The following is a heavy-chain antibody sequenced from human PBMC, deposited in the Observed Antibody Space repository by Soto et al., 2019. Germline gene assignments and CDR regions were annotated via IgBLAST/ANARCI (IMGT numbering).Heavy chain of an antibody. J-gene: IGHJ6*02. CDR3: AKDNGELDYGDYGREHYYYALDA. CDR2: ISWNSGDT. D-gene: IGHD4-17*01. CDR1: GFNFDDYG. Sequence: EVQLVESGGRLVQPGRSLRLSCVASGFNFDDYGMHWVRQAPGKGLEWVSAISWNSGDTVYADSVKGRFTISRDSAKNSLYLQMNSLRGDDTALYYCAKDNGELDYGDYGREHYYYALDAWGQGTSVTVSS. V-gene: IGHV3-9*01.